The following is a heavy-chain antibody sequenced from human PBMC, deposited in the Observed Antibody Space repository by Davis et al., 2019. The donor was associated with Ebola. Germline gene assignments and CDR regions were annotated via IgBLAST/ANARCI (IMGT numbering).Heavy chain of an antibody. D-gene: IGHD1-20*01. CDR3: ARPSITGTADAFDI. J-gene: IGHJ3*02. CDR1: GYNFITYW. V-gene: IGHV5-51*01. Sequence: GGSLRLSCKGSGYNFITYWNGWVRQMPGKGLEWMGIIYPGDSDTRYSPSFQGQVTISADKSISTAYLQWSSLKASDTAMYYCARPSITGTADAFDIWGQGTMVTVSS. CDR2: IYPGDSDT.